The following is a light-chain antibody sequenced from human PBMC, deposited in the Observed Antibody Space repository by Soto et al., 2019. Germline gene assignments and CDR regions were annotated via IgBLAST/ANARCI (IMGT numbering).Light chain of an antibody. V-gene: IGLV2-14*01. CDR1: SRDVGGDSY. CDR2: EVS. CDR3: TSYTSSRAYV. J-gene: IGLJ1*01. Sequence: SAPAHPASVSGSTGQASTVSCTGTSRDVGGDSYVSLDQQPSGKTSKLMIHEVSTRPSGDSTWFSGSKYGSTASLTIFGLQAEDEADYYCTSYTSSRAYVFGIGTKVTV.